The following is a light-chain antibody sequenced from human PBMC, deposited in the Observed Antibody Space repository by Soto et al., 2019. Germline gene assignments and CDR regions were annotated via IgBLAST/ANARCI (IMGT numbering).Light chain of an antibody. CDR1: QNIKTY. Sequence: DIQMTQSPSSLSASVGDSVTITCRASQNIKTYLNWYQQKPVKAPNLLIYAASSLHSGVPSRFSGSGSGTDFTLTISSLQPEDFATYYCQQSFSSPPWTFGQGTKVDIK. J-gene: IGKJ1*01. CDR2: AAS. V-gene: IGKV1-39*01. CDR3: QQSFSSPPWT.